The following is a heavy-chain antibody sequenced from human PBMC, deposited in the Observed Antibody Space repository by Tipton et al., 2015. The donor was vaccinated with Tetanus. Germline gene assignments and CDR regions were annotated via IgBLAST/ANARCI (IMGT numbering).Heavy chain of an antibody. J-gene: IGHJ4*02. D-gene: IGHD1-1*01. V-gene: IGHV1-8*01. Sequence: QSGPEVKKPGASVKVSCQASGYTFTTSDIIWLRQATGQGLEWMGWMNLNNGNTGSAQQFQGRVTMTTDTSTNTAYMELRSLTSDDTAVYYCARAASGTHTETGRDDYWGQGTLVTVSS. CDR1: GYTFTTSD. CDR2: MNLNNGNT. CDR3: ARAASGTHTETGRDDY.